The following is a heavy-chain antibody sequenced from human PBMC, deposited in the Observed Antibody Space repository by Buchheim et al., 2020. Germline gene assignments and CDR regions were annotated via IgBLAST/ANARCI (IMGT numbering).Heavy chain of an antibody. Sequence: QVQLQESGPGLVKPSETLSLTCTVSGGSISSYYWSWIRQPPGKGLEWIGYIYYSGSTNYNPSLKSRVTISVDPSKNQFSLKLSSVTAADTAVYYCARHRGAYYDFWSGSFWYFDLWGRGTL. J-gene: IGHJ2*01. D-gene: IGHD3-3*01. CDR1: GGSISSYY. V-gene: IGHV4-59*08. CDR2: IYYSGST. CDR3: ARHRGAYYDFWSGSFWYFDL.